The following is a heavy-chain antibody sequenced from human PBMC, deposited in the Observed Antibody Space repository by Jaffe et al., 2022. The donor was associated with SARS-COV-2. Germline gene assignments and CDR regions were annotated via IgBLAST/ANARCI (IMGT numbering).Heavy chain of an antibody. Sequence: QLQLQESGPGLVKPSETLSLTCTVSGGSISSSSYYWGWIRQPPGKGLEWIGSIYYSGSTYYNPSLKSRVTISVDTSKNQFSLKLSSVTAADTAVYYCASPVRIQLWSPGYFGYWGQGTLVTVSS. CDR1: GGSISSSSYY. CDR3: ASPVRIQLWSPGYFGY. V-gene: IGHV4-39*01. CDR2: IYYSGST. D-gene: IGHD5-18*01. J-gene: IGHJ4*02.